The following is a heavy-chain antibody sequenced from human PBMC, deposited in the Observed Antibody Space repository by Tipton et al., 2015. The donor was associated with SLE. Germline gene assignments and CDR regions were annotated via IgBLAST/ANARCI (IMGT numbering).Heavy chain of an antibody. D-gene: IGHD4-11*01. J-gene: IGHJ4*02. Sequence: TLSLTCTVSGGSISGSFYYWGWMRQPPGKGLEWIVSVYFTGSTYNNPSLKSRVSVSVDTSKTQFSLKLSSVTAADTAVYYCARQRLQPGGDYFVYWGQGTLVTVSS. V-gene: IGHV4-39*07. CDR3: ARQRLQPGGDYFVY. CDR2: VYFTGST. CDR1: GGSISGSFYY.